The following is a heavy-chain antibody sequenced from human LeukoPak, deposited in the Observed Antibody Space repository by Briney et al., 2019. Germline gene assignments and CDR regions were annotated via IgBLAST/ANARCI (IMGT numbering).Heavy chain of an antibody. CDR3: AAYGDYVGFDY. D-gene: IGHD4-17*01. Sequence: SETLSLTCTVSGGSIYSYYWSWIRQPPGKGLEWIGSIYYSGSTYYNPSLKSRVTISVDASKNQFSLKLSSVTAADTAVYYCAAYGDYVGFDYWGQGTLVTVSS. J-gene: IGHJ4*02. CDR2: IYYSGST. V-gene: IGHV4-39*07. CDR1: GGSIYSYY.